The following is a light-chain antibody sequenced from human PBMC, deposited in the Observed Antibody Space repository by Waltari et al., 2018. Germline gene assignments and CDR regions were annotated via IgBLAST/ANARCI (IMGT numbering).Light chain of an antibody. CDR1: QSISNY. CDR2: KAS. V-gene: IGKV1-5*03. J-gene: IGKJ2*03. CDR3: QQYNTYSS. Sequence: DIQMTQSPSTLSASVGYTITITCRASQSISNYLAWYQQKPGEAPKLLIYKASSSGSGVPSRFSGSGSGTEFTLTISSLQPDDFATYYCQQYNTYSSFGQGTKLEIK.